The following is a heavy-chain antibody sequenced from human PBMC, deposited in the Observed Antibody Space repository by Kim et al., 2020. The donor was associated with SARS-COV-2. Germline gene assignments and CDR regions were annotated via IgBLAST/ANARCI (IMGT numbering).Heavy chain of an antibody. D-gene: IGHD3-3*01. CDR1: GVTFSSYG. CDR3: AKGSGYSYVWSGYAQKSGMDV. V-gene: IGHV3-30*18. J-gene: IGHJ6*02. CDR2: ISYDGSNK. Sequence: GGSLRLSCAASGVTFSSYGMHWVRQAPGKGLEWVAVISYDGSNKYYAYSVKGRFTISRDHSKNTLYLQMNRLTAEETAVYYCAKGSGYSYVWSGYAQKSGMDVWGHGTPGTVSS.